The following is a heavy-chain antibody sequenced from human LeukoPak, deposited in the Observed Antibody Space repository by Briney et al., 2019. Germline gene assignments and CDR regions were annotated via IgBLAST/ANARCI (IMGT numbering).Heavy chain of an antibody. D-gene: IGHD6-6*01. CDR3: AKQSSSSSTVDAFDI. J-gene: IGHJ3*02. CDR1: GYSISSGYY. Sequence: LSLTCTVSGYSISSGYYWGWVRQAPGKGLEWVSGISWNSGSIGYADSVKGRFTISRDNAKNSLYLQMNSLRAEDMALYYCAKQSSSSSTVDAFDIWGQGTMVTVSS. V-gene: IGHV3-9*03. CDR2: ISWNSGSI.